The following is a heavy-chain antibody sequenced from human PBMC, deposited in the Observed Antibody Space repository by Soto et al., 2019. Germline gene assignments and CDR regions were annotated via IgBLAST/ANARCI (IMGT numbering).Heavy chain of an antibody. J-gene: IGHJ4*02. D-gene: IGHD1-26*01. CDR1: GITFSDSA. V-gene: IGHV3-73*02. CDR2: IRSKANNYAT. Sequence: EVQLVESGGGLVQPGGSLKLSCAVSGITFSDSAIHWVRQASGKGLEWLGRIRSKANNYATVYAASGQGRFTISRDDSKNTAYLKMNSLNTEDRALYYCARLWGTVVRDAEYWGQGTLVTVSS. CDR3: ARLWGTVVRDAEY.